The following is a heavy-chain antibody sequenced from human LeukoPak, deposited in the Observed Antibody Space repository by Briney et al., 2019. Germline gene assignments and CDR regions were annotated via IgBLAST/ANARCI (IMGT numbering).Heavy chain of an antibody. J-gene: IGHJ6*03. CDR1: GFTFSSYW. Sequence: PGGSLRLSCAASGFTFSSYWMHWVRQAPGKGLVWVSRSNSDGSSTSYADSVKGRFTISRDNAKNTLYLQMNSLRAEDTAVYYCAREGAYYDSSGYYYYYYYMDVWGKGTTVTVSS. V-gene: IGHV3-74*01. CDR3: AREGAYYDSSGYYYYYYYMDV. CDR2: SNSDGSST. D-gene: IGHD3-22*01.